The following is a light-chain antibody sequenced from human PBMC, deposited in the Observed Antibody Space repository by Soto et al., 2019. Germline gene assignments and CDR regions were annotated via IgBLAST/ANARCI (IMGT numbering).Light chain of an antibody. CDR1: QSVISRY. CDR2: DAS. CDR3: QQYGTTTT. Sequence: EIVLTQSPGTLSLSPGERATLSCRASQSVISRYLAWYQQKPGQAPRLLIYDASSRATGVPDRFSGSGSGTAFTLTISRLEPEDFAVYYCQQYGTTTTFGQGTKVEIK. J-gene: IGKJ1*01. V-gene: IGKV3-20*01.